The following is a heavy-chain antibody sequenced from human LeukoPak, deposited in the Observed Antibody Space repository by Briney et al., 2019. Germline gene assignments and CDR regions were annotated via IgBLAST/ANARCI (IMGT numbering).Heavy chain of an antibody. Sequence: GESLKIPCKVSGYSFTSYWIGWVRQMPGKGLEWMGIIYPGDSDTRYSPSFQGQVTISADKSISTAYLQWSSLKASDTAMYYCARPDCTNGVCYTPGPFDYWGQGTLVTVSS. CDR1: GYSFTSYW. V-gene: IGHV5-51*01. D-gene: IGHD2-8*01. J-gene: IGHJ4*02. CDR3: ARPDCTNGVCYTPGPFDY. CDR2: IYPGDSDT.